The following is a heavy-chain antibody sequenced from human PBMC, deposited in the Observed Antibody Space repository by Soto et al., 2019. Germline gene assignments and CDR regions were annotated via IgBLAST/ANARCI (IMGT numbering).Heavy chain of an antibody. J-gene: IGHJ6*02. D-gene: IGHD6-13*01. CDR3: ARLRGSSSYYYYGMDV. CDR1: GYSFTSYL. CDR2: IYPGDSDT. V-gene: IGHV5-51*01. Sequence: PGESLRISWKGSGYSFTSYLIGWVRQMPGKGLEWMGTIYPGDSDTRYSPSFQGQVTISADKSISTAYLQWSSLKASDTAMYYCARLRGSSSYYYYGMDVWGQGTTVTVSS.